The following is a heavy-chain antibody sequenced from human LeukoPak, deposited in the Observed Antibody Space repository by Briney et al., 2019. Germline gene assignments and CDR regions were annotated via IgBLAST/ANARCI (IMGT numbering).Heavy chain of an antibody. D-gene: IGHD4-23*01. CDR1: GYTLNELS. J-gene: IGHJ4*02. CDR2: FDPEDGET. Sequence: ASVKVSCKVSGYTLNELSMHWVRQAPGKGLEWMGGFDPEDGETIYAQKFQGRVTMTEDTSTDTAYMELSSLRSEDTAVYYCATGRGEIGTVVTPEFNYWGQGTLVTVSS. CDR3: ATGRGEIGTVVTPEFNY. V-gene: IGHV1-24*01.